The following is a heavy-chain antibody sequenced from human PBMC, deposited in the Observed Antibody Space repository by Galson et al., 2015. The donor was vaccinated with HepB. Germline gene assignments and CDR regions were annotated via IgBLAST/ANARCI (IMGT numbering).Heavy chain of an antibody. CDR3: AKESRSGWSHYYGMDV. V-gene: IGHV3-30*18. Sequence: SLRLSCAASGFTFSSYGMHWVRQAPGKGLEWVAVISYDGSNKYYADSVKGRFTISRDNSKNTLYLQMNSLRAEDTAVYYCAKESRSGWSHYYGMDVWGQGTTVTVSS. CDR1: GFTFSSYG. J-gene: IGHJ6*02. D-gene: IGHD6-19*01. CDR2: ISYDGSNK.